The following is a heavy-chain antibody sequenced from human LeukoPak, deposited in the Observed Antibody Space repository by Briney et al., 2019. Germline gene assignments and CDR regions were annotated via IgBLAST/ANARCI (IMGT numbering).Heavy chain of an antibody. CDR3: ARDGVPGHTVFDY. CDR1: GFTFSGYE. J-gene: IGHJ4*02. V-gene: IGHV3-48*03. CDR2: ISTSGVAI. Sequence: GGSLRLSCAASGFTFSGYEMNWVRQAPGKGLEWVSHISTSGVAIHYSDSVKGRFTISRDNAKSSLHLQMNSLRVEDTAVYYCARDGVPGHTVFDYWGQGTPVTVSS. D-gene: IGHD3-10*01.